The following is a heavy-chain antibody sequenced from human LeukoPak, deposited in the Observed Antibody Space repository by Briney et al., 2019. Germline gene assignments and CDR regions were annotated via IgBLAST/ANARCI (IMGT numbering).Heavy chain of an antibody. CDR2: IHRSGST. CDR3: AREIVGGFNPGAY. J-gene: IGHJ4*02. CDR1: PDSTASNF. D-gene: IGHD1-26*01. Sequence: SETLSLTCTVSPDSTASNFWSWVRQPPGKGLEWIGEIHRSGSTNYNPSLQSRVTISIDRSTNPIALELSSVTAADTAVYYCAREIVGGFNPGAYWGQGTLVTVSS. V-gene: IGHV4-4*02.